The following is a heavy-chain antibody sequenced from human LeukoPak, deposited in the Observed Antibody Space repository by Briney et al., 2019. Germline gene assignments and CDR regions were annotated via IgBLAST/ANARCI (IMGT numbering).Heavy chain of an antibody. CDR2: IYHGGTT. V-gene: IGHV4-38-2*02. J-gene: IGHJ6*03. CDR3: AREVDYYSYMDV. CDR1: GYSISNGYY. Sequence: SETLSLTCTVSGYSISNGYYWGWIRQPPGKGLEWIGSIYHGGTTYSNPSLKSRLSISIDTSKNQFSLKLNSVTAADTAVYYCAREVDYYSYMDVWGNGTTVTVSS.